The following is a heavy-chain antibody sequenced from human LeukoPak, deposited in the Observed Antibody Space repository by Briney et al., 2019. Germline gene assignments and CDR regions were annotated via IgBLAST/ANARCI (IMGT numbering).Heavy chain of an antibody. Sequence: ASVKVSCKASGGTFSSYAISWVRQAPGQGLEWMGWISAYNGNTNYAQKLQGRVTMTTDTSTSTAYMELRSLRSDDTAVYYCARVPCLPERRWFDPWGQGTLVTVSS. CDR2: ISAYNGNT. J-gene: IGHJ5*02. CDR1: GGTFSSYA. CDR3: ARVPCLPERRWFDP. D-gene: IGHD6-25*01. V-gene: IGHV1-18*01.